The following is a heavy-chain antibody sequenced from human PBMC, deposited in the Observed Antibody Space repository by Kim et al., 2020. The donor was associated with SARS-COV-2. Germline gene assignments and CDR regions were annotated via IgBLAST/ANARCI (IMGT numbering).Heavy chain of an antibody. CDR3: ASQMTTVTSRGYYYDYGMDV. V-gene: IGHV4-39*01. CDR1: GGSISSSSYY. CDR2: IYYSGST. Sequence: SETLSLTCTVSGGSISSSSYYWGWIRQPPGKGLEWIGSIYYSGSTYYNPSLKSRVTISVDTSKNQFSLKLSSVTAADTAVYYCASQMTTVTSRGYYYDYGMDVWGQGTTVTVS. D-gene: IGHD4-17*01. J-gene: IGHJ6*02.